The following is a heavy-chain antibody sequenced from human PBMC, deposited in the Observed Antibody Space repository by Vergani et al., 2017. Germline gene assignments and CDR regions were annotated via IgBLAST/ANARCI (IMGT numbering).Heavy chain of an antibody. CDR2: IYTSGST. V-gene: IGHV4-4*07. CDR1: GGSISSYY. Sequence: QVQLQESGPGLVKPSETLSLTCTVSGGSISSYYWSWIRQPAGKGLEWIGRIYTSGSTTYNPSLKSRVTISVHTSKNQFSLKLSSVTAADTAVYYCARDSSSSEAIYYYYGMDVWGQGTTVTVSS. CDR3: ARDSSSSEAIYYYYGMDV. D-gene: IGHD6-6*01. J-gene: IGHJ6*02.